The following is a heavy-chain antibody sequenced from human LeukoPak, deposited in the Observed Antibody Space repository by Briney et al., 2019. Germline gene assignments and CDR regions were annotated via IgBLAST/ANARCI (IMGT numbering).Heavy chain of an antibody. CDR2: INHSGST. CDR1: GGSFSGYY. CDR3: ARGRRYSYGYGGYFDY. J-gene: IGHJ4*02. V-gene: IGHV4-34*01. D-gene: IGHD5-18*01. Sequence: SETLSLTCAVYGGSFSGYYWSWIRQPPGKGLEWIGEINHSGSTNYNPSLESRVTISVDTSKNQFSLKLSSVTAADTAVYYCARGRRYSYGYGGYFDYWGQGTLVTVSS.